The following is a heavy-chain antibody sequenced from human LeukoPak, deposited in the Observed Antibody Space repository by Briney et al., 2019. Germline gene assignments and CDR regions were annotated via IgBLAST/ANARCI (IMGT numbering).Heavy chain of an antibody. CDR1: GGSISNYF. V-gene: IGHV4-59*01. CDR2: IYYTESA. CDR3: VRSKSGTYGWFDP. D-gene: IGHD4-17*01. Sequence: PSETLSLTCTVSGGSISNYFWSWIRQPPGKGLEWIGYIYYTESANYSPSLKSRVTISIDTSKTQFSLKVSSVTAADTAIYYCVRSKSGTYGWFDPWGQGTLVTVFS. J-gene: IGHJ5*02.